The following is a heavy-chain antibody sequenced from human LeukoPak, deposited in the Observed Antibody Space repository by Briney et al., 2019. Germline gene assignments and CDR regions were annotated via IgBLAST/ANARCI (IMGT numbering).Heavy chain of an antibody. CDR2: IYYSGST. CDR3: ARDRLSDSSSWYSHFDYYGMDV. D-gene: IGHD6-13*01. CDR1: GGSISSGGYY. V-gene: IGHV4-31*03. Sequence: SETLSLTCTVSGGSISSGGYYWSWVRQHPGEGLEWIGYIYYSGSTYYNPSLKSRVTISVDTSKNQFSLKLSSVTAADTAVYYCARDRLSDSSSWYSHFDYYGMDVWGQGTTVTVSS. J-gene: IGHJ6*02.